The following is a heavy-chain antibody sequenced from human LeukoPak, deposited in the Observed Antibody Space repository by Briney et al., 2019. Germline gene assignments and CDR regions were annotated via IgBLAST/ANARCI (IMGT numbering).Heavy chain of an antibody. Sequence: GASVKVSCKASGYTFTSYAMNWVRQAPGQGLEWMGWINTNTGNPTYAQDFTGRFVFSLDTSVSTAYLQISSLKAEDTAVYYCARDLGSYQPWNWFDPWGQGTLVTVSS. CDR3: ARDLGSYQPWNWFDP. J-gene: IGHJ5*02. CDR2: INTNTGNP. D-gene: IGHD1-26*01. V-gene: IGHV7-4-1*02. CDR1: GYTFTSYA.